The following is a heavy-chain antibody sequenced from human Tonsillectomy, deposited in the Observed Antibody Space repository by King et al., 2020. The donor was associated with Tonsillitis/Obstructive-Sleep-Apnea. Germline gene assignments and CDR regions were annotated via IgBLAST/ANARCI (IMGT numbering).Heavy chain of an antibody. CDR2: INHSGST. J-gene: IGHJ3*02. CDR1: GGSFSGYY. CDR3: ARVKVHFFDI. V-gene: IGHV4-34*01. Sequence: VQLQQWGAGLLKPSETLSLTCAVYGGSFSGYYWSWIRQPPEKGLEWIGEINHSGSTNYNPSLKSRVTISADTSKNQVSLKLNSVTAADTAVYYCARVKVHFFDIWGQGTMVIVSS. D-gene: IGHD3-10*01.